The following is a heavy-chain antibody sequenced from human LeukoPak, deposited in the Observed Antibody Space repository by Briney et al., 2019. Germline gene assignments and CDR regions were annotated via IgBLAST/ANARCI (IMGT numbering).Heavy chain of an antibody. D-gene: IGHD2-2*01. Sequence: GGSLRLSCATSGFTFNNNAMSWVRQAPGKGLEWVSAINGGGDATEYADSVKGRFTISSDNSKNTLYLQMNSLRPDDTAVYYCARCTASCYANACELWGEGTLLTVSS. V-gene: IGHV3-23*01. CDR2: INGGGDAT. J-gene: IGHJ3*01. CDR1: GFTFNNNA. CDR3: ARCTASCYANACEL.